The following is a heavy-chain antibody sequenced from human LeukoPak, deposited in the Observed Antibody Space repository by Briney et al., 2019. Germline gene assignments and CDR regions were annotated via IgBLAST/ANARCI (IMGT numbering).Heavy chain of an antibody. CDR2: ISASGTT. V-gene: IGHV4-4*07. J-gene: IGHJ3*02. CDR3: AREVGSTGRALDI. D-gene: IGHD1-26*01. Sequence: SETLSLTCTVSGDSISSYFWTWIRQPAGKGLEWIGRISASGTTNYNPSLKSRLTMSLDTSKQQFSLNLTSVTAADTAVYYCAREVGSTGRALDIWGLGTVVAVSS. CDR1: GDSISSYF.